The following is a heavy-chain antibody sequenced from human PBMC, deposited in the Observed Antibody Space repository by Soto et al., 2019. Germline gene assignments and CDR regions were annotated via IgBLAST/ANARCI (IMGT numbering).Heavy chain of an antibody. CDR3: ASRTDIAMKNALDY. J-gene: IGHJ4*02. Sequence: EVQLEASGGGLIQPGGSLRLSCAASGFTVSSSHMSWVRQAPGKGLEWVGFIYSGGTTHYADSVKGRFSISRDNFKNTVYLQMNSLRAEDTAVYYCASRTDIAMKNALDYWGQGTLVTVSS. V-gene: IGHV3-53*01. CDR1: GFTVSSSH. D-gene: IGHD5-12*01. CDR2: IYSGGTT.